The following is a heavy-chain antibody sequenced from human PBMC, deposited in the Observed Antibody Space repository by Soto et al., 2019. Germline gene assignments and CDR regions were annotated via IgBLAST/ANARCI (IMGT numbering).Heavy chain of an antibody. CDR1: GGSISTSDHY. CDR2: GYYTGTT. V-gene: IGHV4-39*01. J-gene: IGHJ4*02. CDR3: ACQVPYHILAPPCLLDY. Sequence: QVQLQESGPGLVRPSETLPLTCTVSGGSISTSDHYWGWLRQPPGQGLEWIGGGYYTGTTYYNLSLKSRVKLPVDTAKHQSSLTLRSVTAAHTAVYYCACQVPYHILAPPCLLDYWGQGSLVIVSP. D-gene: IGHD3-9*01.